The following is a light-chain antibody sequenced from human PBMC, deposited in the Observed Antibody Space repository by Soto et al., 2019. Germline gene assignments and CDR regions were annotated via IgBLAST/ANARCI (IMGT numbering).Light chain of an antibody. CDR1: NSDIGNYNL. V-gene: IGLV2-23*02. Sequence: QSALTQPASVSGSPGQSITISCTGTNSDIGNYNLVSWYQQYPGKAPQLIIYDVTKRPLGVSDRFSASKSGFTASLTISGLQPEDEADYYCCSYTCTDAFVIFGGGTKLTVL. CDR2: DVT. J-gene: IGLJ2*01. CDR3: CSYTCTDAFVI.